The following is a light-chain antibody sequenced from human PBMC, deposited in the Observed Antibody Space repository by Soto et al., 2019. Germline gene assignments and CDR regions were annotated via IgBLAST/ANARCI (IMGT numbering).Light chain of an antibody. Sequence: EIVLTQSPGTLSLSPGERATLSCRASQSVNRRLLAWYQQRPGQAPRLLISVASNRATGIPDRFSGSGSGTDFTLTISRLEPEEFVVYYCQQYGSIPWTFGQGTKVEIQ. CDR1: QSVNRRL. CDR2: VAS. J-gene: IGKJ1*01. V-gene: IGKV3-20*01. CDR3: QQYGSIPWT.